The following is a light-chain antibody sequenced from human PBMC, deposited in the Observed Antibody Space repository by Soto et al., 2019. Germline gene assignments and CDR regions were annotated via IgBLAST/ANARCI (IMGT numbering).Light chain of an antibody. J-gene: IGKJ1*01. CDR1: QSVSSN. Sequence: EIVMTQSPATFSVSPGERATLSCRASQSVSSNLAWYQQKPGQAPRLLIYGASSRATGIPDRFSGSGSGTDFTLTISRLEPEDFAVYYCQQYGSSPPWTFGQGTKVDIK. V-gene: IGKV3-20*01. CDR2: GAS. CDR3: QQYGSSPPWT.